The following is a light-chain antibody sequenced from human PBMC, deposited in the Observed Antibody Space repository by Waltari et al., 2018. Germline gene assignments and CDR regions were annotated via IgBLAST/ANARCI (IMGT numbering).Light chain of an antibody. V-gene: IGKV1-12*01. Sequence: DLQMTQSPSFVSASVGDRVTITCRASQSISNWLAWYQQKPGKAPKFLIYAASSLESGVPSRFGGSGSGTDFTLNISSLQPEDFATYYCQQTNSFPRTFGQGTKVEIK. CDR3: QQTNSFPRT. CDR1: QSISNW. CDR2: AAS. J-gene: IGKJ1*01.